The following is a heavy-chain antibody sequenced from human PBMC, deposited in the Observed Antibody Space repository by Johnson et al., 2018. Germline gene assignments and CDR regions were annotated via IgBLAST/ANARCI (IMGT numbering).Heavy chain of an antibody. CDR1: GFTFSSYG. Sequence: QVQLVESGGGVVQPGRSLRLSCAASGFTFSSYGMHWVRQAPGKGLEWVAVISYDGSNKYYADSVKGRFTISRDNSKNTLYLQMNSLRAEDTAVYYCAKAPLAYCGGDCYSPGYYYGMDVWGQGTTVTVSS. V-gene: IGHV3-30*18. CDR3: AKAPLAYCGGDCYSPGYYYGMDV. D-gene: IGHD2-21*02. CDR2: ISYDGSNK. J-gene: IGHJ6*02.